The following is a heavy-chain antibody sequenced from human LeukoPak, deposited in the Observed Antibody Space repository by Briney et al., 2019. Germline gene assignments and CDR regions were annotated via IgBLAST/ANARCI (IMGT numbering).Heavy chain of an antibody. CDR1: GGTFSSYA. J-gene: IGHJ4*02. CDR3: ARGMGSYHPLYFDY. V-gene: IGHV1-69*06. Sequence: ASVKVSCKASGGTFSSYAISWVRQAPGQGLEWMGGIIPIFGTANYAQKFQGRVTITADKSTSTAYMELSSLRSEDTAVYYCARGMGSYHPLYFDYWGQGTLVTVSS. D-gene: IGHD1-26*01. CDR2: IIPIFGTA.